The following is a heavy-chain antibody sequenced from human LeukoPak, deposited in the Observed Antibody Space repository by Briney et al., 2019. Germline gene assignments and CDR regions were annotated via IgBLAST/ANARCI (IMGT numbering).Heavy chain of an antibody. V-gene: IGHV4-4*07. CDR1: GGSISSYY. Sequence: SETLSLTCTVSGGSISSYYWSWIRQPAGKGLEWIGRIYTSGSTNYNPSLKSRVTMSVDTSKNQFSLKLSSVTAADTAVYYCARVRGESVVPAARYYYYYYMDVWGKGTTVTASS. CDR3: ARVRGESVVPAARYYYYYYMDV. CDR2: IYTSGST. J-gene: IGHJ6*03. D-gene: IGHD2-2*01.